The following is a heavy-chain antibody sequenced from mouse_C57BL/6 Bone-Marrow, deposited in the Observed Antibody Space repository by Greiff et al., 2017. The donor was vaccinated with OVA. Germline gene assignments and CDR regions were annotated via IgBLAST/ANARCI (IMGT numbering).Heavy chain of an antibody. CDR2: IDPANGNT. CDR1: GFNIKNPY. J-gene: IGHJ3*01. CDR3: AREFYGNRWFAY. Sequence: VQLQQSVAELVRPGASVKLSCTASGFNIKNPYMHWVKQRPEQGLEWIGRIDPANGNTKYAPKFQGKATITADTSSNTAYLQLSSLTSEDTAIYYCAREFYGNRWFAYWGQGTLVTVSA. D-gene: IGHD2-1*01. V-gene: IGHV14-3*01.